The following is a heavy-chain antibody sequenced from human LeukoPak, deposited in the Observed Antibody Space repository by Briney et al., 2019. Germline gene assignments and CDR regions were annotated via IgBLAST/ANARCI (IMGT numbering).Heavy chain of an antibody. CDR2: ISSNGGST. J-gene: IGHJ4*02. CDR1: GFTVSSNY. CDR3: ARDGGGSYLSPDSFADY. Sequence: GGSLRLSCAASGFTVSSNYMSWVRQAPGKGLEYVSAISSNGGSTYYANSVKGRFTISRDNSKNTLYLQMGSLRAEDMAVYYCARDGGGSYLSPDSFADYWGQGTLVTVSS. V-gene: IGHV3-64*01. D-gene: IGHD1-26*01.